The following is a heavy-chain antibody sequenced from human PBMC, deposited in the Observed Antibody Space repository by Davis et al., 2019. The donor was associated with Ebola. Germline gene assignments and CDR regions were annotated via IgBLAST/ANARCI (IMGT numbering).Heavy chain of an antibody. CDR2: MNPNSGNT. J-gene: IGHJ4*02. V-gene: IGHV1-8*01. Sequence: ASVKVSCKASGYTFTSYDINWVRQATGQGLEWMGWMNPNSGNTGYAQKLQGRVTMTTDTSTSTAYMELRSLRSDDTAVYYCARDPEGWQQLVEWGQGTLVTVSS. CDR3: ARDPEGWQQLVE. CDR1: GYTFTSYD. D-gene: IGHD6-13*01.